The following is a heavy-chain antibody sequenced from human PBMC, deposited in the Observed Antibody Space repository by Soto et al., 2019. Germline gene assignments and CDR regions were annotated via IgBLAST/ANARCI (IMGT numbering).Heavy chain of an antibody. D-gene: IGHD3-10*01. CDR3: AKPVYGSGSPDY. J-gene: IGHJ4*02. CDR2: ISKTGSSA. CDR1: GFTFSTYS. Sequence: PGGSMRLSCAASGFTFSTYSMNWVRQAPGKGLEWIACISKTGSSATYADSAKGRFTISRENAENTLYLQMNNLRAEDTAIYYCAKPVYGSGSPDYWGQGTLVTVSS. V-gene: IGHV3-48*04.